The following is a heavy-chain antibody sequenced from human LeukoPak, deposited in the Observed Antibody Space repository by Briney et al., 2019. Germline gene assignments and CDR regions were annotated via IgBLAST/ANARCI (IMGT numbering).Heavy chain of an antibody. CDR2: ISGSAATT. CDR1: GFTFSSYA. D-gene: IGHD3-10*01. V-gene: IGHV3-23*01. Sequence: GSLRLSCAASGFTFSSYAMSWVRQAPGKGLEWVSAISGSAATTFYADSVKGRFTISRDNSKNTLYLQMNSLRAEDTAVYYCAKRGPGSPQSGKYYFDYWGQGTLVTVSS. CDR3: AKRGPGSPQSGKYYFDY. J-gene: IGHJ4*02.